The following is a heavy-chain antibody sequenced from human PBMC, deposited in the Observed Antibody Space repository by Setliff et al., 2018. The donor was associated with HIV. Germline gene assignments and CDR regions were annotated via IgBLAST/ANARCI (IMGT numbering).Heavy chain of an antibody. CDR2: IYYSGIT. Sequence: PSETLSLTCTVSGGSISSSSYYWGWIRQPPGKGLEWIGSIYYSGITYYNPSLKSRVSISVDTSKNQFSLKLSSVTAADTAVYYCARGFFSGTVVVTANWFDPWGQGTLVTVSS. V-gene: IGHV4-39*07. CDR3: ARGFFSGTVVVTANWFDP. CDR1: GGSISSSSYY. J-gene: IGHJ5*02. D-gene: IGHD2-21*02.